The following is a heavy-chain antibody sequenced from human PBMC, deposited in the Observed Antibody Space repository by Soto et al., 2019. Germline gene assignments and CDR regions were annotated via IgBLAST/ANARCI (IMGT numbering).Heavy chain of an antibody. CDR3: ARISRNYYGMDV. CDR1: GFSLSTSVVF. J-gene: IGHJ6*02. D-gene: IGHD6-13*01. Sequence: SGRMLVTPKQTLTLTHPFSGFSLSTSVVFVSWSSQPPGKALEWLALIDWDDDKYYSTSLKTRLTISKDTSKNQVVLTMTNMDPVDTATYYCARISRNYYGMDVWGQGTTVTVSS. CDR2: IDWDDDK. V-gene: IGHV2-70*01.